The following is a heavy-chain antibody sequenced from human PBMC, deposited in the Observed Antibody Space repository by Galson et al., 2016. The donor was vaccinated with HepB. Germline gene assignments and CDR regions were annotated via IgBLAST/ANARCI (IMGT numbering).Heavy chain of an antibody. D-gene: IGHD6-25*01. CDR1: GGSVTSGNFY. V-gene: IGHV4-61*01. CDR3: ARSLLAAAGGVDY. CDR2: MYYSGNT. J-gene: IGHJ4*02. Sequence: SETLSLTCSVSGGSVTSGNFYWTWIRQPPGKGLEWIGYMYYSGNTNYNPALASRVTISVDTSKNQFSLKLTSVTTADTAVYYCARSLLAAAGGVDYWGQGTLVSVSS.